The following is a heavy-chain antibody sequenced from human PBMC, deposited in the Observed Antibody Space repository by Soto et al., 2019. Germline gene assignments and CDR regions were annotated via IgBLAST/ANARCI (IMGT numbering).Heavy chain of an antibody. CDR1: GFTFSSYG. D-gene: IGHD2-2*01. Sequence: QVQLVESGGGVVQPGRSLRLSCAASGFTFSSYGMHWVRQAPGKGLEWVAVISYDGSNKYYADSVKGRFTSSRDNSKNMLYMQMNSLRVEDTAVYYCAKDSDIVVVTGALDIWGQGTMVTVSS. J-gene: IGHJ3*02. V-gene: IGHV3-30*18. CDR2: ISYDGSNK. CDR3: AKDSDIVVVTGALDI.